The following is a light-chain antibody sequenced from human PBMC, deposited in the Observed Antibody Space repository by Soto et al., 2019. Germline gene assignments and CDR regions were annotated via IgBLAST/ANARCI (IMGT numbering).Light chain of an antibody. CDR1: SSDVGGYKY. V-gene: IGLV2-14*01. Sequence: QSALTQPASVSGSPVQSITISCTGTSSDVGGYKYVSWYQQHPGKAPKLIIYDVSNRPSGVSNRFSGSKSGNTASLNISGLQAEDEADYFCSSYRSSSTLYVFGTGTKLTVL. CDR2: DVS. CDR3: SSYRSSSTLYV. J-gene: IGLJ1*01.